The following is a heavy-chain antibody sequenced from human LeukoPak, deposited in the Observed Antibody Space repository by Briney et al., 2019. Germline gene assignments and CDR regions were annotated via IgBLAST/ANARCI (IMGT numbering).Heavy chain of an antibody. CDR2: ISSSSSYI. Sequence: GGSLRLSCAASGFTFSSYSMNWVRQAPGKGLEWVSSISSSSSYIYYADSVKGRFTISRDNVKNSLYLQMNSLRAEDTALYYCAKDIYPEVFRAFNIWGQGTMVTVSS. J-gene: IGHJ3*02. CDR3: AKDIYPEVFRAFNI. D-gene: IGHD1-14*01. CDR1: GFTFSSYS. V-gene: IGHV3-21*04.